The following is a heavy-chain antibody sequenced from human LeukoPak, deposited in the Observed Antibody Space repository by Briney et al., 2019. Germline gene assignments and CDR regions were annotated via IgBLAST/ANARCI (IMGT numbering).Heavy chain of an antibody. V-gene: IGHV1-18*01. CDR1: GYTFTSYG. CDR2: ISAYNGNT. J-gene: IGHJ4*02. D-gene: IGHD3-22*01. Sequence: EASVRVSCTASGYTFTSYGISWVRQAPGQGLEWMGWISAYNGNTNYAQKLQGRVTMTTDTSTSTAYMELRSLRSGDTAVYYCARGPYYYDSSGYHFDYWGQGTLVTVSS. CDR3: ARGPYYYDSSGYHFDY.